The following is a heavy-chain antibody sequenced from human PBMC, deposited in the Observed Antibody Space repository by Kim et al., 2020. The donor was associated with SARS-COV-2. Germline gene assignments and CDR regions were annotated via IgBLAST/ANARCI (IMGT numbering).Heavy chain of an antibody. CDR3: TRDGSERPPHDY. CDR1: GFSFGDYA. D-gene: IGHD3-10*01. Sequence: GGSLRLSCTASGFSFGDYAMSWVRQAPGKGLEWVGFIRRKDYGGTTEYAASVKGRFTISRDDSKSIAYLQMNSLKTDDTAMYYCTRDGSERPPHDYWGQGTLVTVSS. CDR2: IRRKDYGGTT. J-gene: IGHJ4*02. V-gene: IGHV3-49*04.